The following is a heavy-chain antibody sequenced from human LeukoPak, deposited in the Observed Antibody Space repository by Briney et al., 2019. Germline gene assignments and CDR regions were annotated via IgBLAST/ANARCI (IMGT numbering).Heavy chain of an antibody. D-gene: IGHD3-10*01. CDR3: ANPPGSGSS. CDR1: GFSFSSYS. V-gene: IGHV3-48*01. Sequence: TGGSLRLSCAASGFSFSSYSMNWVRQAPGKGLEWVSYISRSSTTIYYADSVKGRFTISRDNAKSSLYLQMNSLRAEDTAVYYCANPPGSGSSWGQGTLVTVSS. CDR2: ISRSSTTI. J-gene: IGHJ5*02.